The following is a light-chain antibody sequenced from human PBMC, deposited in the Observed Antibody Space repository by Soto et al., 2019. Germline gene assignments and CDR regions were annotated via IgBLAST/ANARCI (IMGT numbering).Light chain of an antibody. Sequence: DIQMTQSPSSLSASVGDRVTITCQASQDITNYLNWYQQKPGKAPNLLIYDASNLETGVPSRFIEIGSGTHFTFTFSCLQPEDFATYYFKQYDTLRLTFAPGTKVDI. CDR3: KQYDTLRLT. J-gene: IGKJ3*01. CDR1: QDITNY. V-gene: IGKV1-33*01. CDR2: DAS.